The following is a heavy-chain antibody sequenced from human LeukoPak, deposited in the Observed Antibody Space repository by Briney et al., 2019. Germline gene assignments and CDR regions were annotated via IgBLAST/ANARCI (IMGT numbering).Heavy chain of an antibody. J-gene: IGHJ3*02. V-gene: IGHV3-30-3*01. Sequence: GGSLRLSCATSGFTFSTYTMHWVRQAPGKGLEWLAVVSYDANNKFYADSVKGRFTISRDNAKNSLYLQMNSLRAEDTAVYYCASAPMPDCSSTSCWAFDIWGQGTMVTVSS. CDR2: VSYDANNK. CDR3: ASAPMPDCSSTSCWAFDI. D-gene: IGHD2-2*01. CDR1: GFTFSTYT.